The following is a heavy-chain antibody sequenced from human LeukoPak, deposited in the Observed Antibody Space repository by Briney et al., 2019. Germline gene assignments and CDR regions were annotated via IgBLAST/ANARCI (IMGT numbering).Heavy chain of an antibody. J-gene: IGHJ4*02. Sequence: GGSLRLSCAAAGFTFSNYAMTWVRQASGKGLEWVSSISGSGGSTYYADSVKGRFTISRDNSKNTLYLQMYSLRAEDTAVYYCAKDPPRAAWFSADYTNYGDWGQGTLVTVSS. CDR3: AKDPPRAAWFSADYTNYGD. CDR1: GFTFSNYA. D-gene: IGHD4-11*01. CDR2: ISGSGGST. V-gene: IGHV3-23*01.